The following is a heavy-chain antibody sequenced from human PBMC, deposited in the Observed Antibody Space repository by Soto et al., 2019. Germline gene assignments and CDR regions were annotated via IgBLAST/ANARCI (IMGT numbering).Heavy chain of an antibody. J-gene: IGHJ4*02. CDR3: ARDSIAVAGTAYY. V-gene: IGHV3-21*01. D-gene: IGHD6-19*01. Sequence: GGFLRLSCAASGFTFSSYSMNWVRQAPGKGLEWVSSISSSSSYIYYADSVKGRFTISRDNAKNSLYLQMNSLRAEDTAVYYCARDSIAVAGTAYYWGQGTLVTVSS. CDR2: ISSSSSYI. CDR1: GFTFSSYS.